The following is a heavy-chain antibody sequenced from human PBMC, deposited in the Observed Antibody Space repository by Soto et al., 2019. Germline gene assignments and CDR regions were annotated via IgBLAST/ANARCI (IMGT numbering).Heavy chain of an antibody. Sequence: ASVKVSCKASGYTFTRYSMHWVRQAPGQRLEWMGWINAGNGNTKYSQKFQGRVTITRDTSASTAYMELSSLRSEDTAVYYCARDRGIIAARSLNLYFDLWGRGTLVTVSS. V-gene: IGHV1-3*01. CDR3: ARDRGIIAARSLNLYFDL. D-gene: IGHD6-6*01. J-gene: IGHJ2*01. CDR2: INAGNGNT. CDR1: GYTFTRYS.